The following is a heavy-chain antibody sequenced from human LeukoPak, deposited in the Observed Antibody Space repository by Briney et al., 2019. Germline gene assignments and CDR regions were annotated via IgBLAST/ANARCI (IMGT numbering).Heavy chain of an antibody. V-gene: IGHV4-34*01. D-gene: IGHD6-13*01. J-gene: IGHJ3*02. CDR1: GGSFSGYY. CDR2: INHSGST. CDR3: ARGVGYSSSWYFCAFDI. Sequence: SETLSLTCAVYGGSFSGYYWSWIHQPPGKGLEWIGEINHSGSTNYNPSLKSRVTISVDTSKNQFSLKLSSVTAADTAVYYCARGVGYSSSWYFCAFDIWGQGTMVTVSS.